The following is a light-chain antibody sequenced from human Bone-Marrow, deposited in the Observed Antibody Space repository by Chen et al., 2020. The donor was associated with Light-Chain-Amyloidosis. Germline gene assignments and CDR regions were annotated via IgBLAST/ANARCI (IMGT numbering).Light chain of an antibody. CDR3: QSYQGSSQGV. CDR1: SGSIATNY. CDR2: EDD. J-gene: IGLJ3*02. Sequence: NFMLTHPHFVSEPPGKTGTISCTLSSGSIATNYVQWYQQLPGSSPTTVIYEDDQRPSGVPDRFSGSIDRSSNSASLTISGLKTEDEADYYCQSYQGSSQGVFGGGTKLTVL. V-gene: IGLV6-57*01.